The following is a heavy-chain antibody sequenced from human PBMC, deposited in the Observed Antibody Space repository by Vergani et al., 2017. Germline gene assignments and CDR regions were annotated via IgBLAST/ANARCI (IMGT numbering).Heavy chain of an antibody. V-gene: IGHV3-23*01. J-gene: IGHJ4*02. CDR2: ISGSGGNT. CDR1: GFTFSSYA. CDR3: AKEGGYSSGWYSSDY. D-gene: IGHD6-19*01. Sequence: EVQLLESGGGLVQPGGSLRLSCGASGFTFSSYAMTWVRQAPGKGLEWVSAISGSGGNTFYTDSVKGRFTISRDNSKNTLYLQMNSLRAEDTAVYYCAKEGGYSSGWYSSDYWGQGTLVTV.